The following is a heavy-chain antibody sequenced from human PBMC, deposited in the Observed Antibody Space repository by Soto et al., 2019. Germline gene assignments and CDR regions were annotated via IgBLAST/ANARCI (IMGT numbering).Heavy chain of an antibody. Sequence: GSLRLSCAASGFTFSNAWMSWVRQAPGKGLEWVGRIKSKTDGGTTDYAAPVKGRFTISRDDSKNTLYLQMNSLKTEDTAVYYCTTESHYELFNDAFDIWGQGTMVTVSS. D-gene: IGHD3-22*01. V-gene: IGHV3-15*01. CDR1: GFTFSNAW. CDR2: IKSKTDGGTT. CDR3: TTESHYELFNDAFDI. J-gene: IGHJ3*02.